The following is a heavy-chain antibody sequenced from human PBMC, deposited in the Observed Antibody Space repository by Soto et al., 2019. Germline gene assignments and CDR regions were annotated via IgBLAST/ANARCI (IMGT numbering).Heavy chain of an antibody. CDR2: IIPILGIA. Sequence: ASVKVSCKASGGTFSSYTVSWVRQAPGQGLEWMGRIIPILGIANYAQKFQGRVTITADKSTSTAYMELSSLRSEDTAVYYCASYLPGHGFDIWGQGTMVTVSS. CDR3: ASYLPGHGFDI. D-gene: IGHD3-16*02. CDR1: GGTFSSYT. V-gene: IGHV1-69*02. J-gene: IGHJ3*02.